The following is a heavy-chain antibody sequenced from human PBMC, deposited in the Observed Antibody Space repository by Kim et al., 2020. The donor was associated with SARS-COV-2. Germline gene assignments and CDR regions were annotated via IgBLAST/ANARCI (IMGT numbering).Heavy chain of an antibody. J-gene: IGHJ4*02. Sequence: IYAQKFQGRVTMTEDTSTDTAYMELSSLRSEDTAVYYCATSGRVWGSYRIWGQGTLVTVSS. V-gene: IGHV1-24*01. D-gene: IGHD3-16*02. CDR3: ATSGRVWGSYRI.